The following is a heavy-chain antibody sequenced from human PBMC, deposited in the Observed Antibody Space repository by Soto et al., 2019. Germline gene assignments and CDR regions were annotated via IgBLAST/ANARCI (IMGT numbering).Heavy chain of an antibody. Sequence: QVQLQESGPGLVKPSETLSLTCTVSGGSISSYFWSWIRQPPGKGLEWIGYIYYSGSTNYNPSLKSRVTISVDTSKNQSSLKLSSVTAADTAVYYCERGVRYFDYWGQGTLVTVSS. J-gene: IGHJ4*02. V-gene: IGHV4-59*01. D-gene: IGHD3-10*01. CDR1: GGSISSYF. CDR3: ERGVRYFDY. CDR2: IYYSGST.